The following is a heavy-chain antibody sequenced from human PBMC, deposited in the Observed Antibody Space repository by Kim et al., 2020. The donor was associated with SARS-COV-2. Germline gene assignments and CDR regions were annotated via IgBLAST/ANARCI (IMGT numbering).Heavy chain of an antibody. V-gene: IGHV3-11*06. Sequence: GGSLRLSCAASGFTFSDYYMSWIRQAPGKGLEWVSYISSSSSNTNYADSVKGRFTISRDNAKNSLYLQMNSLRAEDTAVYYCARAQGEASYSSSWVGGGYWGRGTLVTVSS. D-gene: IGHD6-13*01. CDR3: ARAQGEASYSSSWVGGGY. CDR2: ISSSSSNT. J-gene: IGHJ4*01. CDR1: GFTFSDYY.